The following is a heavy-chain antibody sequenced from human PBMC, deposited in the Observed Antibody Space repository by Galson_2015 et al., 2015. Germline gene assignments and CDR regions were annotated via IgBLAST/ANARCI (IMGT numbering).Heavy chain of an antibody. V-gene: IGHV3-33*01. CDR1: GFTFSSYG. CDR2: IWDDGSNK. J-gene: IGHJ4*02. Sequence: SLRLSCAASGFTFSSYGMHWVRQAPGKGLEWVTFIWDDGSNKYYADSVKGRFTISRDNSKNTLYLQMNSLRAEDTAVYYCATNAIGSYGAYYWGQASLVTVSS. D-gene: IGHD3-10*01. CDR3: ATNAIGSYGAYY.